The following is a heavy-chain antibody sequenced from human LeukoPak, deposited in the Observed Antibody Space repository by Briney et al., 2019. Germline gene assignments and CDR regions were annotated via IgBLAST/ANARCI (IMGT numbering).Heavy chain of an antibody. J-gene: IGHJ4*02. CDR2: INHSGST. CDR1: GGSFSGYY. D-gene: IGHD3-22*01. Sequence: SETLSLTCAVYGGSFSGYYWSWTRQPPGKGLEWIGEINHSGSTNYNPSLKSRVTISVDTSKNQFSLKLSSVTAADTAVYYCARADYYDSSGYYAYFDYWGQGTLVTVSS. CDR3: ARADYYDSSGYYAYFDY. V-gene: IGHV4-34*01.